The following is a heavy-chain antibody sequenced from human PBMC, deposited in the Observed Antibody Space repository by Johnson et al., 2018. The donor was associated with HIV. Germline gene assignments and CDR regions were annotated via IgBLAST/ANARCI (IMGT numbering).Heavy chain of an antibody. CDR2: IRYDGSNK. J-gene: IGHJ3*02. CDR3: AKSLPGYDAFDI. V-gene: IGHV3-30*02. D-gene: IGHD5-12*01. Sequence: VQLVESGGGVVQPGRSLRLSCAASRFTFSSYAMHWVRQAPGKGLEWVAVIRYDGSNKYYADSVKGRFTIFRDNSKNTLYLQMNSLRAEDTAVYYCAKSLPGYDAFDIWGQGTMVTVSS. CDR1: RFTFSSYA.